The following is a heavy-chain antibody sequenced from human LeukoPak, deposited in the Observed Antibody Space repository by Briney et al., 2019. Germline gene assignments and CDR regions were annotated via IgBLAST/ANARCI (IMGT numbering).Heavy chain of an antibody. CDR2: IDWDDAK. V-gene: IGHV2-70*11. J-gene: IGHJ4*02. D-gene: IGHD6-6*01. CDR1: GFSLNTSGMC. CDR3: ARLYSSSSGLFDS. Sequence: SGPTLVNPTQALTLTCTFSGFSLNTSGMCVVWIRQPLGKALEWLARIDWDDAKYYSTSLKTRLTISQDTSKNQVVLTMTNMDPVDTATYYCARLYSSSSGLFDSWGQGTLVTVSS.